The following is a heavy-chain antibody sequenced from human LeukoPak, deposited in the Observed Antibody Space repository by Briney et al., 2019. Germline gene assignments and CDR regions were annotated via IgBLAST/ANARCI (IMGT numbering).Heavy chain of an antibody. CDR2: TYHSGST. CDR1: GDSVSSGRYY. D-gene: IGHD4-23*01. J-gene: IGHJ1*01. V-gene: IGHV4-30-2*01. CDR3: ARGDRNYGGNSFLRKVQRRRKAGQEYVQH. Sequence: SETLSLTCTVSGDSVSSGRYYWSWIRQPPGKGLEWIGHTYHSGSTYYNPSLQSRVTISVDTCKHQFALQLSSVTAADTAVYYCARGDRNYGGNSFLRKVQRRRKAGQEYVQHWRQGTLVTVPS.